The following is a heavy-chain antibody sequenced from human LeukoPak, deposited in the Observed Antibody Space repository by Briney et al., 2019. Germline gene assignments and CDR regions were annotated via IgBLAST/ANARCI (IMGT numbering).Heavy chain of an antibody. CDR1: GFTFSSYA. D-gene: IGHD3-22*01. J-gene: IGHJ4*02. Sequence: GGSLRLSCAASGFTFSSYAMHWVRQAPGKGLEWVAVISYDGSNKYYADSVKGRFTISRDNAKNSLYLQMDSLKPEDTALYYCAKDFSSGYYYFDFWGQGTLVTVSS. CDR2: ISYDGSNK. CDR3: AKDFSSGYYYFDF. V-gene: IGHV3-30*04.